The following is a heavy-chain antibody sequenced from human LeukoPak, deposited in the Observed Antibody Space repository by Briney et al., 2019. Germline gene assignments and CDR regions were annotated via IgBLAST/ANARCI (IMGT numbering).Heavy chain of an antibody. V-gene: IGHV3-15*01. Sequence: IPGGSLRLSCAASGFTFSKAWMTWVRQAPGKGLEWVGRIKSNTYGGTTDYAAPVKGRFTISRDDSKNTLSLQMNSLQTEDTAVYYCITGRFWGQGTLVTVSS. CDR3: ITGRF. CDR2: IKSNTYGGTT. J-gene: IGHJ4*02. CDR1: GFTFSKAW.